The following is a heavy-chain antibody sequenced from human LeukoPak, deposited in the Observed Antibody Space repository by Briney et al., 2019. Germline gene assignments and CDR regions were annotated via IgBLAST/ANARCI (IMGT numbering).Heavy chain of an antibody. CDR1: GFTFSSYS. CDR2: ISSSSSYI. V-gene: IGHV3-21*01. CDR3: ARDSTYCSGGSCYYDPYYYYMDV. D-gene: IGHD2-15*01. Sequence: GGSLRLPCAASGFTFSSYSMNWVRQAPGKGLEWVSSISSSSSYIYYADSVKGRFTISRDNAKNSLYLQMNSLRAEDTAVYYCARDSTYCSGGSCYYDPYYYYMDVWGKGTTVTVFS. J-gene: IGHJ6*03.